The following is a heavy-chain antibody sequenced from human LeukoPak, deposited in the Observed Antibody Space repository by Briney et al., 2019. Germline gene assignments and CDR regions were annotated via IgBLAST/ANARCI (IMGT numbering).Heavy chain of an antibody. CDR2: ISSSSSYI. J-gene: IGHJ3*02. D-gene: IGHD3-22*01. CDR3: AKGINYYDSGGYPPLDAFDI. CDR1: GFTFSSYS. V-gene: IGHV3-21*01. Sequence: GGSLRLSCAASGFTFSSYSMNWVRQAPGKGLEWVSSISSSSSYIYYADSVKGRFTISRDNSKNTLYLQMNSLRAEDTAVYYCAKGINYYDSGGYPPLDAFDIWGQGTMVTVSS.